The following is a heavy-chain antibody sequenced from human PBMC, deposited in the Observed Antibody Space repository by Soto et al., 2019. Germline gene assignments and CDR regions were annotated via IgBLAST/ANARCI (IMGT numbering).Heavy chain of an antibody. Sequence: LSLTCTVSGGSISSGGYYWSWIRQHPGKGLEWFGYIYYSGSTYYNPSLKSRVTISVDTSKNQFSLKLSSVTAADTAVYYCARDPQQLPGYYYYGMDVWGQGTTVTVSS. CDR1: GGSISSGGYY. CDR3: ARDPQQLPGYYYYGMDV. D-gene: IGHD6-13*01. J-gene: IGHJ6*02. CDR2: IYYSGST. V-gene: IGHV4-31*03.